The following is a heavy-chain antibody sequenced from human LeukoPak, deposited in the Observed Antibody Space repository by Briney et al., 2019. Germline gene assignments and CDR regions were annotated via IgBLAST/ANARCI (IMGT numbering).Heavy chain of an antibody. CDR2: ISSSSSYI. CDR1: GFTFSSYS. J-gene: IGHJ3*02. Sequence: GGSLRLSCAASGFTFSSYSMNWVRQAPGKGLEWVSSISSSSSYIYYADSVKGRFTISRDSAKNSLYLQMNSLRAEDTAVYYCADTGTADAFDIWGQGTMVTVSS. D-gene: IGHD1-1*01. CDR3: ADTGTADAFDI. V-gene: IGHV3-21*01.